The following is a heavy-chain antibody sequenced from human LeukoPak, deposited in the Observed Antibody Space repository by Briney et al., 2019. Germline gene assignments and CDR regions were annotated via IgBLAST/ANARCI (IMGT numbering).Heavy chain of an antibody. Sequence: PGGSLRLSCAASGFTFSSYSMNWVRQAPGKGLEWVSSISSSSSYIYYADSVKGRFTISRDNAKNSLYLQMNSLRAEDTAVYYCARGVHVGGNPITDYWGQGTLVTVSS. CDR1: GFTFSSYS. J-gene: IGHJ4*02. CDR2: ISSSSSYI. V-gene: IGHV3-21*01. D-gene: IGHD4-23*01. CDR3: ARGVHVGGNPITDY.